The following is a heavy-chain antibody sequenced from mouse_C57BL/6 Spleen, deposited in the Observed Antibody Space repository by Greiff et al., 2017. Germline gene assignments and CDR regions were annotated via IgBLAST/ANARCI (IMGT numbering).Heavy chain of an antibody. CDR1: GYTFTSYW. Sequence: QVQLQQPGAELVKPGASVKLSCKASGYTFTSYWMHWVKQRPGQGLEWIGRIHPSDSDTNYNQKFKGKATLTVDKSSSTAYMQLSSLTSEDSAVYYGVDYCEVTAFGDWGQGTRVTVSA. V-gene: IGHV1-74*01. D-gene: IGHD1-1*01. CDR2: IHPSDSDT. CDR3: VDYCEVTAFGD. J-gene: IGHJ3*01.